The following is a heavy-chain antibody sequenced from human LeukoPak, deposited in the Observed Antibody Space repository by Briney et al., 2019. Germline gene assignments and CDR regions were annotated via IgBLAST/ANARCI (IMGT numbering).Heavy chain of an antibody. D-gene: IGHD3-16*02. CDR2: INTNTGNP. V-gene: IGHV7-4-1*02. Sequence: ASVKVSCKASGYTFTGYYMHWVRQAPGQGLEWMGWINTNTGNPTYAQGFTGRFVFSLDTSVSTAYLQISSLKAEDTAVYYCARGRDYDYVWGSYRSGNLYFDYWGQGTLVTVSS. J-gene: IGHJ4*02. CDR1: GYTFTGYY. CDR3: ARGRDYDYVWGSYRSGNLYFDY.